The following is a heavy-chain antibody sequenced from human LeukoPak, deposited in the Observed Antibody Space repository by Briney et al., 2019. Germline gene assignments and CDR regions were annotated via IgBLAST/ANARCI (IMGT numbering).Heavy chain of an antibody. CDR1: GYTFTSYG. J-gene: IGHJ2*01. CDR2: IIPIFGTA. CDR3: ARLPRGHWYFDL. Sequence: ASVKVSCKASGYTFTSYGISWVRQAPGQGLEWMGRIIPIFGTANYAQKFQGRVTITTDESTSTAYMELSSLRSEDTAVYYCARLPRGHWYFDLWGRGTLVTVSS. D-gene: IGHD3-10*01. V-gene: IGHV1-69*05.